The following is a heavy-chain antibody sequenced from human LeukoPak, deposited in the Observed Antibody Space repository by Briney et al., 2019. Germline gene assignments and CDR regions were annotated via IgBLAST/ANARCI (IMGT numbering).Heavy chain of an antibody. J-gene: IGHJ4*02. Sequence: GGSLRLSCAASGFTFSSYGMGWVRQGPGKGRGGVSAISGSGVSTYYADSVKHRLTISRDNSKNTLYLQLNSLRAEDTAVYYCATESYGSGWYFDYWGQGTLVTVSS. V-gene: IGHV3-23*01. D-gene: IGHD3-10*01. CDR2: ISGSGVST. CDR1: GFTFSSYG. CDR3: ATESYGSGWYFDY.